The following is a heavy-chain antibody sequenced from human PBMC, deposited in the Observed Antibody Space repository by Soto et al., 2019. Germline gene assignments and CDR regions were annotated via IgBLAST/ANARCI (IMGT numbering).Heavy chain of an antibody. D-gene: IGHD3-22*01. CDR1: GGSVSSQY. CDR2: IYNGGIP. Sequence: SEALSLTCTVSGGSVSSQYWSWIRQPAGKGLEWIGRIYNGGIPLIHPSLESRVALSLDTSKNQFSLTLSSVTAAATATYYCASQDYDKSVYYFDYWGRGTLVTVSS. CDR3: ASQDYDKSVYYFDY. J-gene: IGHJ4*02. V-gene: IGHV4-4*07.